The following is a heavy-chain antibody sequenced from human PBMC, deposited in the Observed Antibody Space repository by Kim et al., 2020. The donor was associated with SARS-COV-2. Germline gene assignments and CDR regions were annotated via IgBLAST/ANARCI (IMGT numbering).Heavy chain of an antibody. CDR2: IYYSGST. CDR1: GGSISSYY. D-gene: IGHD1-26*01. J-gene: IGHJ4*02. V-gene: IGHV4-59*13. CDR3: AREVGATPHFTSFRPGYFDY. Sequence: SETLSLTCTVSGGSISSYYWSWIRQPPGKGLEWIGYIYYSGSTNYNPSLKSRVTISVDTSKNQFSLKLSSVTAADTAVYYCAREVGATPHFTSFRPGYFDYWGQGTLVTVSS.